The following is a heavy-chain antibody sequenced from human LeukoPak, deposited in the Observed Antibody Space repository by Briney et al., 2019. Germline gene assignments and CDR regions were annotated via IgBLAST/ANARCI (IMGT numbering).Heavy chain of an antibody. Sequence: GGSLRLSCAASGFTFSSYGMHWVRQAPGKGLEWVALIWYDGTNKYYADSVKGRFTTSRDNSKNTLYLQMNSLRVEDTAVYYCAKPPDGYNSAAFGYWGQRTLVAVSS. D-gene: IGHD5-24*01. CDR1: GFTFSSYG. J-gene: IGHJ4*02. CDR3: AKPPDGYNSAAFGY. CDR2: IWYDGTNK. V-gene: IGHV3-33*06.